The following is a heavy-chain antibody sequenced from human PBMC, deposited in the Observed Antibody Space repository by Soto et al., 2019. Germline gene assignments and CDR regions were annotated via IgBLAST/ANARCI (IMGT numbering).Heavy chain of an antibody. Sequence: GGSLRLSCAASGFTFSNYWMYWVRQAPGKGLVWVSGISGNGSSIGYADSVKGRFTTSRDNAKNSLYLQMNSLRAEDTALYYCAKDTRSGSAYYYYMDVWGKGTTVTVSS. V-gene: IGHV3-74*01. J-gene: IGHJ6*03. CDR2: ISGNGSSI. CDR3: AKDTRSGSAYYYYMDV. D-gene: IGHD6-19*01. CDR1: GFTFSNYW.